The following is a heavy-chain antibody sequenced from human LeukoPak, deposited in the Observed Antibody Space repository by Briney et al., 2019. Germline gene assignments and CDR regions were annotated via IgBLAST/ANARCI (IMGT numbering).Heavy chain of an antibody. J-gene: IGHJ4*02. Sequence: GGSLRLSCAASGFTFSSCAMSWVRQALGKGMEWVAGISDSGGNTYYADSVKGRFTISRDNSKNTLFLQMSSLRAEDTAVYYCARGYYYDTSGYSLPLDYWGQGTLLTVSS. V-gene: IGHV3-23*01. CDR3: ARGYYYDTSGYSLPLDY. CDR1: GFTFSSCA. D-gene: IGHD3-22*01. CDR2: ISDSGGNT.